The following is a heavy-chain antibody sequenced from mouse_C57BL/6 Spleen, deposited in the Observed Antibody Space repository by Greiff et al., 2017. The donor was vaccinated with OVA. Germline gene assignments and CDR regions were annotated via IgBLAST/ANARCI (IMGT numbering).Heavy chain of an antibody. V-gene: IGHV1-80*01. CDR1: GYAFSSYW. CDR2: IYPGDGDT. J-gene: IGHJ3*01. CDR3: ARRGASWFAY. Sequence: VQLVESGAELVKPGASVKISCKASGYAFSSYWMNWVKQRPGKGLEWIGQIYPGDGDTNYNGKFKGKATMTADKSSSTAYMQLSSLTSEDSAVYFCARRGASWFAYWGQGTLVTVSA. D-gene: IGHD3-1*01.